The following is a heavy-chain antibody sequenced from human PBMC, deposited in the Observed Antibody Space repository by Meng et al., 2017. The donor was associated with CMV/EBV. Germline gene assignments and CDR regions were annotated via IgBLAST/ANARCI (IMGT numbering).Heavy chain of an antibody. D-gene: IGHD6-13*01. CDR2: ITTDDDSR. CDR3: ARGVPSAAAPRWVDP. CDR1: GYTFSNYG. Sequence: PSVKFSCTASGYTFSNYGIAWVRQSPGQGLAGMGWITTDDDSRKKQGRVTMTTDTSTSTAYMELRSLRSDDTAVYYCARGVPSAAAPRWVDPWGQGTLVTVSS. J-gene: IGHJ5*02. V-gene: IGHV1-18*01.